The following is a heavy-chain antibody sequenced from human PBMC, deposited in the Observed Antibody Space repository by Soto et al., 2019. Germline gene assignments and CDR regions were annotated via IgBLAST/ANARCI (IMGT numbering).Heavy chain of an antibody. CDR2: IGDSGRDT. Sequence: EVQLLESGGGLVQPGGSLRLACAASGFTFSRYGMSWVRQAPGKGLEWVSAIGDSGRDTYYADSVKGRFTISRDNSKNTLSLQMNSLRVEDTAVYYCAKRVEYSSSTHYFDYWGQGTLVTVSP. CDR1: GFTFSRYG. J-gene: IGHJ4*02. V-gene: IGHV3-23*01. CDR3: AKRVEYSSSTHYFDY. D-gene: IGHD6-6*01.